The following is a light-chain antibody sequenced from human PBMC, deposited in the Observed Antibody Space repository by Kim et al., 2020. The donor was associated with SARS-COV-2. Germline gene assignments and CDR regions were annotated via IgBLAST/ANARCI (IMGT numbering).Light chain of an antibody. V-gene: IGKV2-30*01. CDR3: LQGTHWPWT. J-gene: IGKJ1*01. CDR1: QSLVDSDGSTY. CDR2: KVS. Sequence: LASISCRSSQSLVDSDGSTYLSWFHQRPGQSPRRLLYKVSNRDSGVPDRFSGSGSGSDFTLKISRVEAEDVGIYYCLQGTHWPWTFGQGTKVDIK.